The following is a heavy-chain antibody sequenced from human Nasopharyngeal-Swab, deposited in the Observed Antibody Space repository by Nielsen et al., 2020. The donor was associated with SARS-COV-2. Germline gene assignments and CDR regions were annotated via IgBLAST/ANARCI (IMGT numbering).Heavy chain of an antibody. D-gene: IGHD2-2*01. J-gene: IGHJ6*03. Sequence: SETLSPTFAVYGGSFSGYYWSWIRQLPGKGLEWIGEINHSGGTNYTPSPKSRVTISVATSKNQFSLKLSSVTAADTVAYYCARARTSITRHLRVWYYYYMDVWGKGTSVTVSS. V-gene: IGHV4-34*01. CDR1: GGSFSGYY. CDR3: ARARTSITRHLRVWYYYYMDV. CDR2: INHSGGT.